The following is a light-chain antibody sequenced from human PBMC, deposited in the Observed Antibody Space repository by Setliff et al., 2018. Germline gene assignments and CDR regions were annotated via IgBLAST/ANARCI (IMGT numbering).Light chain of an antibody. J-gene: IGLJ1*01. CDR2: EVS. V-gene: IGLV2-14*01. CDR1: SSDVGYYNY. Sequence: LTQPASVSGSPGQSITISCTGTSSDVGYYNYVSWYQQHPGKAPKLMIYEVSSRPSGVSNRFSGSKSGNTASLTISGLQAEDEADYYCSSYTSSSTRVFGTGTKVTVL. CDR3: SSYTSSSTRV.